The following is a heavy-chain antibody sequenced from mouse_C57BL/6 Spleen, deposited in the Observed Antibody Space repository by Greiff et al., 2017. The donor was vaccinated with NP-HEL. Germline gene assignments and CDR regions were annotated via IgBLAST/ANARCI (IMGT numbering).Heavy chain of an antibody. V-gene: IGHV1-61*01. J-gene: IGHJ2*01. CDR2: IYPSDSET. D-gene: IGHD2-1*01. CDR1: GYTFTSYW. Sequence: QVQLQQSGAELVRPGSSVKLSCKASGYTFTSYWMDWVKQRPGQGLEWIGNIYPSDSETNYNQKFKDKATLTVDKSSSTAYMQLSSLTSEDSAVYYCATRLAGNSEDLDYWGQGTTLTVSS. CDR3: ATRLAGNSEDLDY.